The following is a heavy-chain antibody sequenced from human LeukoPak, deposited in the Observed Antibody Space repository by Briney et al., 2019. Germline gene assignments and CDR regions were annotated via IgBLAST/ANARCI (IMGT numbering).Heavy chain of an antibody. Sequence: GGSLRLSCAASRFTFSSYEMNWVRQAPGKGLEWVSYISSSGSTIYYADSVKGRFTISRDNAKNSLYLQMNSLRAEDTAVYYCARGESDLDYWGQGTLVTVSS. CDR1: RFTFSSYE. D-gene: IGHD1-26*01. CDR2: ISSSGSTI. CDR3: ARGESDLDY. J-gene: IGHJ4*02. V-gene: IGHV3-48*03.